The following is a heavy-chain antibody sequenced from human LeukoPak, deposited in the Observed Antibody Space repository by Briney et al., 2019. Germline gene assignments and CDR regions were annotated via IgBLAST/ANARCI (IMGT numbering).Heavy chain of an antibody. D-gene: IGHD2-8*02. CDR3: ATYRQVLLPFES. V-gene: IGHV3-23*01. Sequence: PGGSLRLSCAASGFIFSDYAMTWVRQAPGKGLEWVSSISGSGGRTYYADSVRGRFTISRDNSKSTLSLQMNSLRAEDTAIYYCATYRQVLLPFESWGQGTLVTVSS. CDR1: GFIFSDYA. CDR2: ISGSGGRT. J-gene: IGHJ4*02.